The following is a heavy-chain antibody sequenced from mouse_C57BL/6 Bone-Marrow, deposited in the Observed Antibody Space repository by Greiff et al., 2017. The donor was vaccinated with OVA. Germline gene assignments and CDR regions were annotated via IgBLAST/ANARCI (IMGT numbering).Heavy chain of an antibody. CDR1: GYTFTSYW. CDR3: ARGDY. CDR2: IDPSDSYT. J-gene: IGHJ2*01. V-gene: IGHV1-50*01. Sequence: VQLQQPGAELVKPGASVKLSCKASGYTFTSYWMQWVKQRPGQGLEWIGEIDPSDSYTNYNQKFKGKATLTVDTSSSTAYMQLSSLTSEDSAVYCCARGDYGGQGTTLTVSS.